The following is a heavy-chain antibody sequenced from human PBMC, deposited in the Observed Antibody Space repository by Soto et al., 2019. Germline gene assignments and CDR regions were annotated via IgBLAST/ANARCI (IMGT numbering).Heavy chain of an antibody. CDR2: IYYSGST. Sequence: ASVPLSHTCPVSDDSISRSSDYWGWIRQPPGKGLEWIGSIYYSGSTYDNRSLRSRVTISIDTSTNHFSLNLNSGTAADAAVYYFAKQYTWMGGYYYSGMDGWGQGTTVPVSS. D-gene: IGHD1-20*01. V-gene: IGHV4-39*01. CDR1: DDSISRSSDY. J-gene: IGHJ6*02. CDR3: AKQYTWMGGYYYSGMDG.